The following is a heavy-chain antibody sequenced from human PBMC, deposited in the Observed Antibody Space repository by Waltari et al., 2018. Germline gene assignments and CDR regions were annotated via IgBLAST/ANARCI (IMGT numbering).Heavy chain of an antibody. Sequence: EVQLVESGGGLIQPGGSLRLSGAASGFSISDYGVSWVCQAPGKGLEWVSRIRASGGNVAYTDSVMGRFTISRDTSQNTVYLQMIGLRVEDTAVYYCTRSISQGVTASDYWGQGTLVTVSS. CDR2: IRASGGNV. V-gene: IGHV3-23*04. CDR1: GFSISDYG. CDR3: TRSISQGVTASDY. D-gene: IGHD3-10*01. J-gene: IGHJ4*02.